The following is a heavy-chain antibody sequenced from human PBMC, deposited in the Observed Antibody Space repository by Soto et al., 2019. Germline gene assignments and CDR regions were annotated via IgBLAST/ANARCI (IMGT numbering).Heavy chain of an antibody. V-gene: IGHV4-61*01. CDR2: IYYIGTT. CDR3: AREEKQLSRYGGDFDY. D-gene: IGHD3-16*01. J-gene: IGHJ4*02. Sequence: KPSETLSLTCSVSDGSVNSGNYYWSWTRQPPGKGLEWIGHIYYIGTTDYNPSLKSRVTISVDTSKNQFSLKVTSVTAADTAVYFCAREEKQLSRYGGDFDYWGQGILVTVSS. CDR1: DGSVNSGNYY.